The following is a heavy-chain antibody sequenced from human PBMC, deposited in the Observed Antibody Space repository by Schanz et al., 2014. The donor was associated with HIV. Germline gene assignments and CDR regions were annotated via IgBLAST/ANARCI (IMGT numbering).Heavy chain of an antibody. V-gene: IGHV3-30-3*01. CDR3: VRDGLPLPSSSGSXXX. J-gene: IGHJ4*02. CDR1: GFTFSSFN. D-gene: IGHD6-19*01. Sequence: VQLVASGGGVVQPGRSLRVSCAASGFTFSSFNMHWVRQSPAKGLQWLTVISKSGGEAHYADSVRGRFTVSRDNSQNXXXLEMNSXXXXXXXXXXXVRDGLPLPSSSGSXXXWGQGILVTVSS. CDR2: ISKSGGEA.